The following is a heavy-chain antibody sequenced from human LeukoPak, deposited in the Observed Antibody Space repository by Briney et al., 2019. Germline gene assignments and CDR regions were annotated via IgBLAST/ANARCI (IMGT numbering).Heavy chain of an antibody. V-gene: IGHV1-18*01. Sequence: ASVKVSCKASGYTFTSYGISWVRQAPGQGLEWMGWISAYNGNTNYAQKLHGRVTMTTDTSTSTAYMELRSLRSDDTAVYYCARDKEWTARASYYYYGMDVWGQGTTVTVSS. CDR3: ARDKEWTARASYYYYGMDV. CDR2: ISAYNGNT. J-gene: IGHJ6*02. CDR1: GYTFTSYG. D-gene: IGHD6-6*01.